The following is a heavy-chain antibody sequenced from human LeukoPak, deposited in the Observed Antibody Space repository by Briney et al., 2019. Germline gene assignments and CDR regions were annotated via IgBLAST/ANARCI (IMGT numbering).Heavy chain of an antibody. V-gene: IGHV3-23*01. J-gene: IGHJ3*02. CDR1: GFTFSSYA. CDR3: AKENTGYSSSWYGAFDI. D-gene: IGHD6-13*01. Sequence: GGSLRLSCAASGFTFSSYAMSWVRKAPGKGLEWVSAISGSGGSTYYADSVKGRFTISRDNSKNTLYLQMNSLRAEDTAVYYCAKENTGYSSSWYGAFDIWGQGGMVSVSS. CDR2: ISGSGGST.